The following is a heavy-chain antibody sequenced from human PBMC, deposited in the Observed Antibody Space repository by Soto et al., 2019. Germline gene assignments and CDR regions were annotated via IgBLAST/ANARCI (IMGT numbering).Heavy chain of an antibody. Sequence: SVKVSCKASGGTFSSYAISWVRQAPGQGLEWMGGIIPIFGTANYAQKFQGRVTITADESTSTAYMELSSLRSEDTAMYYCARAARSTMVRAYSHWGQGTLVTVSS. CDR3: ARAARSTMVRAYSH. CDR1: GGTFSSYA. D-gene: IGHD3-10*01. CDR2: IIPIFGTA. V-gene: IGHV1-69*13. J-gene: IGHJ1*01.